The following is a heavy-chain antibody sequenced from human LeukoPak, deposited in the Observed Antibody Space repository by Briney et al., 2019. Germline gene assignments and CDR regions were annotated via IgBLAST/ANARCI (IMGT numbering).Heavy chain of an antibody. CDR1: GYTFTSYA. CDR3: ARGSMVRGVIIPYDY. CDR2: INAGNGNT. Sequence: ASVKVSCKASGYTFTSYAMHWVRQAPGQRLEWMGWINAGNGNTKYSQKFQGRVTITRDTSASTAYMELSSLRSEDTAVYYCARGSMVRGVIIPYDYWGQGTLVTVSS. D-gene: IGHD3-10*01. V-gene: IGHV1-3*01. J-gene: IGHJ4*02.